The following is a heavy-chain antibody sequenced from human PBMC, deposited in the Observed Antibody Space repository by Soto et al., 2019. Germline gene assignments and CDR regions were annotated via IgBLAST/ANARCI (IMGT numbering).Heavy chain of an antibody. CDR3: TREPYYYGSGSPPNYMDV. J-gene: IGHJ6*03. V-gene: IGHV3-49*03. CDR1: GFTFGDYA. Sequence: GGSLRLSCTASGFTFGDYAMSWFRQAPGKGLEWVGFIRSKAYGGTTEYAASVKGRFTISRDDSKSIAYLQMNSLKTEDTAVYYCTREPYYYGSGSPPNYMDVWGKGTTVTVSS. D-gene: IGHD3-10*01. CDR2: IRSKAYGGTT.